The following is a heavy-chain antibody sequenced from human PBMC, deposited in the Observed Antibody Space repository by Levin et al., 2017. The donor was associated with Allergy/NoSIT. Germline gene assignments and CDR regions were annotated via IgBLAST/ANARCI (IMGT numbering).Heavy chain of an antibody. CDR2: IHYSGST. V-gene: IGHV4-31*03. J-gene: IGHJ2*01. CDR1: GGSISNGGFF. Sequence: SETLSLTCTVSGGSISNGGFFWSWIRQHPGKGLEWIGFIHYSGSTYYNPSLKSRLTISVETSKNQFSLKLSSVTAADTAVYYCAKEVGGYFDLWGRGTQVTVSS. CDR3: AKEVGGYFDL. D-gene: IGHD1-26*01.